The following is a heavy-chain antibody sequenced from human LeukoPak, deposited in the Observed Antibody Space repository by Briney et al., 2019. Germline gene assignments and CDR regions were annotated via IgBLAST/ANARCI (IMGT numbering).Heavy chain of an antibody. CDR1: GFIFSDYY. Sequence: GGSLRLSCAASGFIFSDYYMSWIRQAPGKGLEWVSYISTTGDTIYYADSVKGRFTISRDNAKNSLYLQMNSLRAGDTAVYYCAREMSYYNSGTYYNSFDYWGQGSLVTVSS. J-gene: IGHJ4*02. CDR3: AREMSYYNSGTYYNSFDY. CDR2: ISTTGDTI. D-gene: IGHD3-10*01. V-gene: IGHV3-11*01.